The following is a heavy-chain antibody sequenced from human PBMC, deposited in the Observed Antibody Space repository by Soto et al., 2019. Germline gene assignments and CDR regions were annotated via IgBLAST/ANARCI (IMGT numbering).Heavy chain of an antibody. CDR1: GFTFSSYW. V-gene: IGHV3-7*01. Sequence: EVQLVESGGGLVQAGGSLRLSCAASGFTFSSYWMSWVRQAPGKGLEWVANIKENGREKYYVDSVKGGFTISRDNAKNSLYLQMNSLRAEDTAVYYCARDSARGDYWGQGTLVTVSS. J-gene: IGHJ4*02. CDR2: IKENGREK. CDR3: ARDSARGDY.